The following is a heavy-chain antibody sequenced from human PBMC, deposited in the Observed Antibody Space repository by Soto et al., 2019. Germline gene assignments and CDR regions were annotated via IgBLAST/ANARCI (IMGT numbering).Heavy chain of an antibody. CDR2: ISGSGGST. Sequence: GGSLRLSCAASGFTFSSYAMSWVRQAPGKGLEWVSAISGSGGSTYYADSVKGRFTISRDNSKNTLYLQMNSLRAEDTAVYYCAKFSRGNSSSWYPHNDYWGQGTLVTVSS. CDR1: GFTFSSYA. D-gene: IGHD6-13*01. J-gene: IGHJ4*02. CDR3: AKFSRGNSSSWYPHNDY. V-gene: IGHV3-23*01.